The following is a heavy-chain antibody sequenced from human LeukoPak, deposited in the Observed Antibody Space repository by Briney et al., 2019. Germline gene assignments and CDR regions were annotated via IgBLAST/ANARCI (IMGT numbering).Heavy chain of an antibody. Sequence: SETLSLTCSVSGGSISSYYWSWIRQPPGKGLEWIGYIYYSGSTNYNPSLKSRVIISVDTSKNQFSLKLSSVTAADTAVYYCARGETPPGLIDYWGQGTLVTVSS. CDR3: ARGETPPGLIDY. CDR2: IYYSGST. CDR1: GGSISSYY. D-gene: IGHD1-26*01. V-gene: IGHV4-59*01. J-gene: IGHJ4*02.